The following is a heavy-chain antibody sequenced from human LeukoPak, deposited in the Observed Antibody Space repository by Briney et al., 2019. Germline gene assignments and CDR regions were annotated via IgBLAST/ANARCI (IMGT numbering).Heavy chain of an antibody. J-gene: IGHJ3*02. CDR2: ISGSGGST. CDR1: GFTFSSYA. CDR3: ARDLNLPDAFDI. D-gene: IGHD1-14*01. V-gene: IGHV3-23*01. Sequence: PGGSLRLSCAASGFTFSSYAMSWVRQAPGKGLEWVSAISGSGGSTYYADSVKGRFTISRDNSKNTLYLQMNSLRAEDTAVYYCARDLNLPDAFDIWGQGTMVTVSS.